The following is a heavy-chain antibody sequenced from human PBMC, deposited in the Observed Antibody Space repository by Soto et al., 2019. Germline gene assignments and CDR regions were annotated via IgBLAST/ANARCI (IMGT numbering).Heavy chain of an antibody. J-gene: IGHJ4*02. CDR3: ARDRSPYYYDSSGYYYPFDY. CDR1: GGTFSSYA. V-gene: IGHV1-69*13. CDR2: IIPIFGTA. D-gene: IGHD3-22*01. Sequence: SVKVSCKASGGTFSSYAISWVRQAPGQGLEWMGGIIPIFGTANYAQKFQGRVTITADESTSTAYMELSSLRSEDTAVYYCARDRSPYYYDSSGYYYPFDYWGQGTLVTV.